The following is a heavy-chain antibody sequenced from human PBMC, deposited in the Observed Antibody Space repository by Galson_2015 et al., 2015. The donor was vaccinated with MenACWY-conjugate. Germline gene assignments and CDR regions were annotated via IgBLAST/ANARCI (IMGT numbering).Heavy chain of an antibody. Sequence: SETLSLTCTVSGGSISSSSCYWGWIRQPPGKGLEWIGSIYYSGSTYYNPSLKSRVTISVDTSKNQFSLKLSSVTAADTAVYYCASGKLRFLEWLLDYFDYWGQGTLVTVSS. CDR2: IYYSGST. CDR3: ASGKLRFLEWLLDYFDY. D-gene: IGHD3-3*01. J-gene: IGHJ4*02. CDR1: GGSISSSSCY. V-gene: IGHV4-39*01.